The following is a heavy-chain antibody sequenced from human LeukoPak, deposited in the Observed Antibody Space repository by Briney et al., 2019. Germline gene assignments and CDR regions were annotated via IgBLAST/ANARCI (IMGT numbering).Heavy chain of an antibody. Sequence: SVKVSCKASGGTFSSYAISWVRQAPGQGLEWMGGIIPIFGTANYAQKFQGRVTITTDESTSTAYMELSSLRSEDTAVYYCARGRIRPSNFDYWGQGTLVTVSS. CDR3: ARGRIRPSNFDY. CDR1: GGTFSSYA. CDR2: IIPIFGTA. V-gene: IGHV1-69*05. J-gene: IGHJ4*02.